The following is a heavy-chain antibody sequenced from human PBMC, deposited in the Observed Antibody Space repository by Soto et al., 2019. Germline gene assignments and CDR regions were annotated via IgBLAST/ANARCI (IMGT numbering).Heavy chain of an antibody. Sequence: SETLSLTCTVSGGSISSYYLSWIRQPPGKGLEWIGYIYYSGSTNYNPSLKSRVTISVDTSKNQFSLKLSSVTAADTAVYYCARQPALYCSGGSCYSFWFDPWGQGTLVTVSS. CDR2: IYYSGST. J-gene: IGHJ5*02. CDR3: ARQPALYCSGGSCYSFWFDP. CDR1: GGSISSYY. V-gene: IGHV4-59*08. D-gene: IGHD2-15*01.